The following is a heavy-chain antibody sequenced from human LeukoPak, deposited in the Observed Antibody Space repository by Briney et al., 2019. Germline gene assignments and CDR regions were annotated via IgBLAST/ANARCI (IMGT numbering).Heavy chain of an antibody. CDR1: GFTLSSNY. Sequence: GGSLRLSCAASGFTLSSNYMSWVRHAPGKGLEWVSVIYSGCSTYYADSVKGRFTISRDNSKNTLNLQMNNLRVEDTAVYYCARVMTAITNWFDPWGQGTLVTVSS. J-gene: IGHJ5*02. CDR2: IYSGCST. CDR3: ARVMTAITNWFDP. V-gene: IGHV3-66*01. D-gene: IGHD2-21*02.